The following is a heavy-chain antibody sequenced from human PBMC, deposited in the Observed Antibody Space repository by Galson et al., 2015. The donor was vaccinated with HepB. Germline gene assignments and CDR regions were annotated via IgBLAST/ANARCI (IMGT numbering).Heavy chain of an antibody. D-gene: IGHD6-19*01. V-gene: IGHV3-33*01. CDR2: IWYDGSNK. CDR3: ARDVGGWYNLGGFDY. J-gene: IGHJ4*02. CDR1: GFTFSSYG. Sequence: SLRLSCAASGFTFSSYGMHWVRQAPGKGLEWVAVIWYDGSNKYYADSVKGRFTISRDNSKNTLYLQMNSLRAEDTAVYYCARDVGGWYNLGGFDYWGQGTLVTVSS.